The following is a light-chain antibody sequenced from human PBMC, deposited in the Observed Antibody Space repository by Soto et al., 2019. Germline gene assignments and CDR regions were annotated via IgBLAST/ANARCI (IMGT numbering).Light chain of an antibody. J-gene: IGKJ2*01. CDR3: QQYNTSPMYT. CDR1: QTVSTTY. V-gene: IGKV3-20*01. Sequence: EIVLTQSPGTLSLSPGERATLSCRASQTVSTTYLAWYQQKPGQAPRLLIYGSSNRAPGIPGRFSGSGSGTDFTLTINRLEPEDFAVDYCQQYNTSPMYTFGQGTKLEI. CDR2: GSS.